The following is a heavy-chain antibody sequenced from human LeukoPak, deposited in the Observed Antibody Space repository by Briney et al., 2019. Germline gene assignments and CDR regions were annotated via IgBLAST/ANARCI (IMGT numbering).Heavy chain of an antibody. V-gene: IGHV3-23*01. CDR1: GFTFSSYA. Sequence: GGSLRLSCAASGFTFSSYAMNWVRQAPGKGLEWVSHISSSGGSTYYAGSVKGRFTISRDNSKNTLYLQMNSLRAEDTAVYYRAKALTGTKAFDIWGQGTMVTVSS. D-gene: IGHD1-20*01. CDR3: AKALTGTKAFDI. J-gene: IGHJ3*02. CDR2: ISSSGGST.